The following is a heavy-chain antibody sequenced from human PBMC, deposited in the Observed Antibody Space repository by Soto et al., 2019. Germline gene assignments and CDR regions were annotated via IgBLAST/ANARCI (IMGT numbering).Heavy chain of an antibody. J-gene: IGHJ6*02. D-gene: IGHD2-2*01. Sequence: ASVKVSCKASGGTFSSYAISWVRQAPGQGLEWMGGIIPIFGTANYAQKFQGRVTITADESTSTAYMELSSLRSEDTAVYYCAREYCSSTSCYSRSYYYGMAVWGQGTTVTVSS. CDR1: GGTFSSYA. V-gene: IGHV1-69*13. CDR3: AREYCSSTSCYSRSYYYGMAV. CDR2: IIPIFGTA.